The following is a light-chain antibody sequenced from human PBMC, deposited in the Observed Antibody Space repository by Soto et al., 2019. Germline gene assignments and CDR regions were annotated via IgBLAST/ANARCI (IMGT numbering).Light chain of an antibody. Sequence: EIVLTQSPGTLSLSPGERATLSCRASQSVSSTYLAWYQQKPGQAPRLLIFGASSRETGIPDTFSGSGSGTDFTLTISRLEPEDFAVYYCQQYDSSGTFGQGTKVEIK. CDR1: QSVSSTY. CDR2: GAS. CDR3: QQYDSSGT. V-gene: IGKV3-20*01. J-gene: IGKJ1*01.